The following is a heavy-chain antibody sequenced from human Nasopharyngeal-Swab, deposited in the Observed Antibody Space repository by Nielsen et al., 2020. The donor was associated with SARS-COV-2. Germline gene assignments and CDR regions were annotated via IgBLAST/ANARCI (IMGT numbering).Heavy chain of an antibody. V-gene: IGHV5-51*01. D-gene: IGHD2-15*01. CDR3: ARHAPYCSGGSCYGYYFDY. CDR2: IYPGDSDT. Sequence: GESLKISCKGSGYSFNSYWISWVRQMPGKGLEWMGIIYPGDSDTRYSPSFQGQVTISADKSISTAYLQWSSLKASDTAMYYCARHAPYCSGGSCYGYYFDYWGQGTLVTVSS. CDR1: GYSFNSYW. J-gene: IGHJ4*02.